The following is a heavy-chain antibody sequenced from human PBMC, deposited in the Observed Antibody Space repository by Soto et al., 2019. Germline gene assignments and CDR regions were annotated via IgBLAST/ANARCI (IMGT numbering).Heavy chain of an antibody. J-gene: IGHJ4*02. CDR1: GFTFSSYA. D-gene: IGHD6-13*01. V-gene: IGHV3-23*01. CDR2: ISGSGGST. Sequence: QAGGSLRLSCAASGFTFSSYAMSWVRQAPGKGLEWVSAISGSGGSTYYADSVKGRFTISRDNSKNTLYLQMNSLRAEDTAVYYCAKDSGSSWYLYYFDYWGQGTLVTVSS. CDR3: AKDSGSSWYLYYFDY.